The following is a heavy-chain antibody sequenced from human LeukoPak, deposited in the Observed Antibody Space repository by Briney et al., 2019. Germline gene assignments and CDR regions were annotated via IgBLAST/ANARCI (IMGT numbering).Heavy chain of an antibody. CDR1: GYTFTSNG. D-gene: IGHD2-2*01. V-gene: IGHV1-18*01. CDR3: AREGYCSSPSCYAGGDYYYYGMDV. Sequence: ASVKVSCKASGYTFTSNGVSWVRQAPGQGLEWMGWISAYNGKTHFAQKFQGRLTMTTDTSTSTAYMELRSLRSDDTAVYYCAREGYCSSPSCYAGGDYYYYGMDVWGQGTTVTLSS. J-gene: IGHJ6*02. CDR2: ISAYNGKT.